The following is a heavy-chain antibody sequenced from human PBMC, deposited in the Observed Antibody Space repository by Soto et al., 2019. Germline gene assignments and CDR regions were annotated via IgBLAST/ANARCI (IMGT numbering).Heavy chain of an antibody. Sequence: EVQLVESGGGSVQPGGSLRLSCTASGFTFSDYDMHLVRQGSGKGLEWVSTIGAATDPYYTGSVKGRFTTSRGNARNSMFLQMNSVTVGDTAVYYCARAYSGRLPRRADYYYALDVWGQGTMVTVSS. CDR1: GFTFSDYD. J-gene: IGHJ6*02. V-gene: IGHV3-13*05. CDR3: ARAYSGRLPRRADYYYALDV. D-gene: IGHD2-15*01. CDR2: IGAATDP.